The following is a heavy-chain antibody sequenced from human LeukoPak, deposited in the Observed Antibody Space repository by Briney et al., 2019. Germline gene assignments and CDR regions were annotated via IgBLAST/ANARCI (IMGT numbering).Heavy chain of an antibody. Sequence: GGSLRLSCAASGFTFSSYSMNWVRQAPGKGLEWVSSISSSSSYIYYADSVKGRFTISRDNAKNSLYLQMNSLRAEDTAVYYCARDLVGVGASRWFDPWGQGALVTVSS. CDR3: ARDLVGVGASRWFDP. J-gene: IGHJ5*02. D-gene: IGHD1-26*01. CDR1: GFTFSSYS. V-gene: IGHV3-21*01. CDR2: ISSSSSYI.